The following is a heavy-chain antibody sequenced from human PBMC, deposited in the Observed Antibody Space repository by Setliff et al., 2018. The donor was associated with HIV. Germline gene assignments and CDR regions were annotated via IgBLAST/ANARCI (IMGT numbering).Heavy chain of an antibody. J-gene: IGHJ6*02. CDR1: GFTFNNYW. D-gene: IGHD3-10*01. V-gene: IGHV3-74*01. CDR3: ARGVRGVVNGMDV. CDR2: ISPDGRST. Sequence: GGSLRLSCAASGFTFNNYWMNWVRQVPGKGLVWVARISPDGRSTTHADAVKGRFTISRDNAKNTLYLQMNSLRAEDTAVYYCARGVRGVVNGMDVWGQGTTVTVSS.